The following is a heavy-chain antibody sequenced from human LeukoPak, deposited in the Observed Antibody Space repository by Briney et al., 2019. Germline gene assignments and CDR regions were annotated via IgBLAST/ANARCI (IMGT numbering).Heavy chain of an antibody. CDR1: GFSFDDYA. V-gene: IGHV3-49*04. CDR2: IGSNAYGGTI. D-gene: IGHD4-17*01. CDR3: TSRRYYGDYAFDF. Sequence: GGSLRLSCTASGFSFDDYAMTWVRQAPGKGVQWVGFIGSNAYGGTIEYAASVKGRFIISRDDSKSIAYLQMNSLKTEDTAVYYCTSRRYYGDYAFDFWGQGTLVTVSS. J-gene: IGHJ4*02.